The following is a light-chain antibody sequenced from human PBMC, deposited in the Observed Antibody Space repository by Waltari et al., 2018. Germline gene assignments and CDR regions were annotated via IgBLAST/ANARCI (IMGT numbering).Light chain of an antibody. CDR1: SSDVGSYNL. CDR3: CLYAGSSTYV. V-gene: IGLV2-23*01. CDR2: EGS. J-gene: IGLJ1*01. Sequence: QSALTQPASVSGSPGQSITISCTGTSSDVGSYNLVSWYQQHPGKAPKLMIYEGSKRPSGVSNRCAGSKSGNTASLTISGLQAEDEADYYCCLYAGSSTYVFGTGTKVTVL.